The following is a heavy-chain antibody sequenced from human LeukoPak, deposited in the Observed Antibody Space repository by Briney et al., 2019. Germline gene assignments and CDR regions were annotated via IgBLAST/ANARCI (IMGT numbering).Heavy chain of an antibody. J-gene: IGHJ6*03. D-gene: IGHD3-10*01. Sequence: ASVKVSFKASGYTFTSSDINWVRQATGQGLEWMGWMNPNSGNTGYAQKFQGRVTMTRNTSISTAYMELSSLRSEDTAVYYCARVRITMVRGAGYYYMDVWGKGTTVTVSS. CDR1: GYTFTSSD. CDR3: ARVRITMVRGAGYYYMDV. V-gene: IGHV1-8*01. CDR2: MNPNSGNT.